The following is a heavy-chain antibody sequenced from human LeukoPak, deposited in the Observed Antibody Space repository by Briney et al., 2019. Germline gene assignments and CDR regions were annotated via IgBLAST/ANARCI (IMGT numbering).Heavy chain of an antibody. CDR1: GNTFSNYG. CDR3: ARDFCSSTSCYAPTNWFDP. D-gene: IGHD2-2*01. CDR2: ISGFNGYT. Sequence: ASVKVSCKASGNTFSNYGISWVRQAPGQGLEWMGWISGFNGYTRYAQNLQGRVTMTTDTSTSAAYMELRSLISDDTAVYYCARDFCSSTSCYAPTNWFDPWGQGTLVTVSS. J-gene: IGHJ5*02. V-gene: IGHV1-18*01.